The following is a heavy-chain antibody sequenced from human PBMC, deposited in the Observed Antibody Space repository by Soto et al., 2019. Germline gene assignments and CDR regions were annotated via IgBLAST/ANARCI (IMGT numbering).Heavy chain of an antibody. CDR2: IYYSGST. CDR3: ARISWDILPDRGNDI. J-gene: IGHJ3*02. Sequence: QVQLQESDPGLVKSSQTLSLTCSVSGDSISGGGYYWSWIRQHPGKGLEWIGYIYYSGSTDYNPSLKSRISISLDTSKNHFSLKLSSVTAADTAVYYCARISWDILPDRGNDIWGQGTMVTVSS. V-gene: IGHV4-31*03. D-gene: IGHD3-9*01. CDR1: GDSISGGGYY.